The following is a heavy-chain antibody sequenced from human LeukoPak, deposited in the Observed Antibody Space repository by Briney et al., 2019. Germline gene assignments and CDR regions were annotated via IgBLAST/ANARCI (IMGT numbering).Heavy chain of an antibody. V-gene: IGHV3-30*18. CDR2: ISYDGSNK. J-gene: IGHJ4*02. D-gene: IGHD4-17*01. Sequence: GRSLRLSCAASGFTFSSYGIHWVRQAPGKGLEWVAVISYDGSNKYYADSVKGRFTISRDNSKNTLYLQMNSLRAEDTAVYYCAKDDPVTTGAFDYWGQGTLVTVSS. CDR1: GFTFSSYG. CDR3: AKDDPVTTGAFDY.